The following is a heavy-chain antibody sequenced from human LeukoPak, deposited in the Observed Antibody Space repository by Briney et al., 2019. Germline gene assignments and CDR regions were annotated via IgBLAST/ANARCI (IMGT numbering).Heavy chain of an antibody. CDR3: ARGIPEHGTGAFAI. Sequence: SETLSLTCTVSCASISTFYWTWIRQPPGKRLEWIGYIDYSGSTNFNTALQSRVTISAETSKNQVSLKLTSLTPADTAVYYCARGIPEHGTGAFAIWGQGTMVTVSS. D-gene: IGHD6-13*01. CDR2: IDYSGST. CDR1: CASISTFY. J-gene: IGHJ3*02. V-gene: IGHV4-59*01.